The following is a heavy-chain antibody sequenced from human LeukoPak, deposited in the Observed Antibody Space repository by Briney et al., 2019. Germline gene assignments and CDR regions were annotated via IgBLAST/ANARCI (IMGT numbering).Heavy chain of an antibody. Sequence: GESLKISCKGSGYSFTSYWIGWVRQMPGKGLEWMGIIYPGDSDTRYSPSFQGQVTISADKSISTAYLQWSSLKASDTAMYYCARHSHCSSTSCDSPRGTDYYYYYGMDVWGQGTTVTVSS. CDR3: ARHSHCSSTSCDSPRGTDYYYYYGMDV. CDR2: IYPGDSDT. CDR1: GYSFTSYW. D-gene: IGHD2-2*01. J-gene: IGHJ6*02. V-gene: IGHV5-51*01.